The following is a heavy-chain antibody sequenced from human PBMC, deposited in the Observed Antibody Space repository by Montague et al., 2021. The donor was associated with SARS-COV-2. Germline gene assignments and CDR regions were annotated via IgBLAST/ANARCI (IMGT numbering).Heavy chain of an antibody. V-gene: IGHV4-34*01. CDR2: IYHSGST. CDR3: ARDRGVQYQLQMPFYFDY. D-gene: IGHD2-2*01. CDR1: GGSFSGYY. J-gene: IGHJ4*02. Sequence: SETLSLTCAVYGGSFSGYYWSWIRQPPGKGLEWIGEIYHSGSTNYNPSLKSRVTISVDTSKNQFSLRLSSVTAADTAVYYCARDRGVQYQLQMPFYFDYWGQGTLVTGSS.